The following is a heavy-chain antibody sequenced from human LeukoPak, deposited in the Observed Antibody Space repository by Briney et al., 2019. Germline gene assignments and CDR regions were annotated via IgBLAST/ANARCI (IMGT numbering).Heavy chain of an antibody. CDR3: ARQNDILTGYSDY. J-gene: IGHJ4*02. Sequence: GESLKISCKGSGYSFTSYWIGWVRQMPGKGLEWMGIIYPGDSDTRYSPSFQGQGTISADKSISTAYLQWSSLKASDTAMYYCARQNDILTGYSDYWGQGTLVTVSS. CDR2: IYPGDSDT. CDR1: GYSFTSYW. V-gene: IGHV5-51*01. D-gene: IGHD3-9*01.